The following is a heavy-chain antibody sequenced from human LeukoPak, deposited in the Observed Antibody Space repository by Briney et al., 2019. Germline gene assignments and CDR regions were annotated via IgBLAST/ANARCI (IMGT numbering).Heavy chain of an antibody. V-gene: IGHV3-9*01. CDR2: ISWNSGSI. J-gene: IGHJ4*02. CDR1: GFTFDDYA. Sequence: PGGSLRLSCAASGFTFDDYAMHWVRQAPGKGLEWVSGISWNSGSIGYADSVKGRFTISRDNAKNSLYLQMNSLRAEDTALYYCAKDCGDYLTGCYWGQGTLVTVSS. CDR3: AKDCGDYLTGCY. D-gene: IGHD4-17*01.